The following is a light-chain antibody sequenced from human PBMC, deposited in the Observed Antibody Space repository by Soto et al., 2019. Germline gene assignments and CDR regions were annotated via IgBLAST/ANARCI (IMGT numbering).Light chain of an antibody. V-gene: IGKV3D-20*02. CDR2: GAS. CDR3: QQRSNWPIT. J-gene: IGKJ5*01. CDR1: QSVRSNH. Sequence: EIVLTQSPGSLSLSPRERATLSCRASQSVRSNHLAWYQQKPDQAPRLIIYGASNRATGIPDRFSGSGSGTDFTLTISSLEPEDFAVYYCQQRSNWPITFGQGTRLEIK.